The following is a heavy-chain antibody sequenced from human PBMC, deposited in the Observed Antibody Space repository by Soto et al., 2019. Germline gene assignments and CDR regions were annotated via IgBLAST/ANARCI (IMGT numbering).Heavy chain of an antibody. CDR3: ARVYGHYGFDH. CDR2: IYPSDIST. CDR1: GYSFTSYY. V-gene: IGHV1-46*01. Sequence: ASVKLSCKASGYSFTSYYMHWVRQAPGQGLEWMGIIYPSDISTNYAQKFQDRVTMTSDMSTSTVYMELSSLRPEDTAIYYCARVYGHYGFDHWGQGTLVTVSS. D-gene: IGHD4-17*01. J-gene: IGHJ4*02.